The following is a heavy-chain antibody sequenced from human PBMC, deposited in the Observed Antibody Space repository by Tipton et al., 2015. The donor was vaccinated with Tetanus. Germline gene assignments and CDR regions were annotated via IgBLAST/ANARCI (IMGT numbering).Heavy chain of an antibody. Sequence: CAASGFIFSSYGIHWVRQAPGKGLEWVAVSWYDGTDKYYADSVKGRFTISRDNSKNTLYLQMNSLRAEDTAVHYCAREADCSGGSCFSGDFDNWGQGTQVTVSS. CDR2: SWYDGTDK. CDR1: GFIFSSYG. V-gene: IGHV3-33*01. D-gene: IGHD2-15*01. CDR3: AREADCSGGSCFSGDFDN. J-gene: IGHJ4*02.